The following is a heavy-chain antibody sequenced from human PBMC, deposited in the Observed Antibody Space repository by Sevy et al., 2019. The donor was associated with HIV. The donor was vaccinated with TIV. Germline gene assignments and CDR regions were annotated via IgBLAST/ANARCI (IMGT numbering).Heavy chain of an antibody. CDR3: ASEGSGSYGYYFDY. CDR2: IKQDGSEK. V-gene: IGHV3-7*01. CDR1: GFTFSSYW. Sequence: GGSLRLSCAASGFTFSSYWMSGVRQAPRKGLEWVANIKQDGSEKYYVDSVKGRFTISRDNAKNSLYLQMNSLRAEDTAVYYCASEGSGSYGYYFDYWGQGTLVTVSS. D-gene: IGHD3-10*01. J-gene: IGHJ4*02.